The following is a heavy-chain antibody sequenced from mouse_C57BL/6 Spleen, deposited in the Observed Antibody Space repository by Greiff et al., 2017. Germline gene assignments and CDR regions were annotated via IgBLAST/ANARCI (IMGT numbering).Heavy chain of an antibody. Sequence: VQLQQSGPELVKPGASVKISCKASGYSFTDYNMNWVKQSNGQSLEWIGVINPNYGTTSYNQKFKGKATLTVDQSSSTAYMQLNSLTSEDSAVYYCALGTARALAWFAYWGQGTLVTVSA. CDR1: GYSFTDYN. V-gene: IGHV1-39*01. CDR2: INPNYGTT. D-gene: IGHD3-1*01. J-gene: IGHJ3*01. CDR3: ALGTARALAWFAY.